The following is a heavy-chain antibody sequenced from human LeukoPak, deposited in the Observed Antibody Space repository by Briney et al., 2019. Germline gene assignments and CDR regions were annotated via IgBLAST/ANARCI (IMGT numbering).Heavy chain of an antibody. CDR2: IYYSGST. V-gene: IGHV4-30-4*01. D-gene: IGHD7-27*01. Sequence: PSQTLSLTCTVSGGSTSSGDYYWSWIRQPPGKGLEWIGYIYYSGSTYYNPSLKSRVTISVDTSKNQFSLKLSSVTAADTVVYYCASTTGDTDFDYWGQGTLVTVSS. CDR3: ASTTGDTDFDY. CDR1: GGSTSSGDYY. J-gene: IGHJ4*02.